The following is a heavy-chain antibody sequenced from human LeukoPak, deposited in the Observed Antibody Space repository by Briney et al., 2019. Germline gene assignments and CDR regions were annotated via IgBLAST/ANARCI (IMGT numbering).Heavy chain of an antibody. CDR2: INPNSGGT. D-gene: IGHD2-15*01. J-gene: IGHJ5*02. CDR1: GYTFTGYY. CDR3: ARAGGGYCSGGSCYYNWFDP. Sequence: ASVKVSCKASGYTFTGYYMHWVRQAPGQGLEWMGWINPNSGGTNYAQKFQGRVTMTRDTSISTAYMELSRLRSEDTAVYYCARAGGGYCSGGSCYYNWFDPWGQGTLVTVSS. V-gene: IGHV1-2*02.